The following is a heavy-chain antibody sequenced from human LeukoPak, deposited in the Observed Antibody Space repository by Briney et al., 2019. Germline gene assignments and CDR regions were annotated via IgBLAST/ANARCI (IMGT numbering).Heavy chain of an antibody. J-gene: IGHJ4*02. Sequence: KPSETLSLTCTVSGGSISSSSYSWGWIRQPPGKGLEWIGSIYYSGTTYYNPSLTSRVTISVDTSKIQFSLKLSSVAATDTAVYFCARLRFDFWSGYTHPYFDYWGQGTLVTVSS. V-gene: IGHV4-39*01. CDR3: ARLRFDFWSGYTHPYFDY. CDR1: GGSISSSSYS. D-gene: IGHD3-3*01. CDR2: IYYSGTT.